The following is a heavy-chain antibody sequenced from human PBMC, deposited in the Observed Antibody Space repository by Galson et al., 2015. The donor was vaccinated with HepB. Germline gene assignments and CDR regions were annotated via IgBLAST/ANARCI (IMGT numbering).Heavy chain of an antibody. Sequence: SLRLSCAASGFTFSSYGMHWVRQAPGKGLEWVAVIWYDGSNKYYADSVKGRFTISRDNSKNTLYLQMNSLRAEDTAVYYCAREPRRAGEAFDIWGQGTMVTVSS. CDR3: AREPRRAGEAFDI. CDR1: GFTFSSYG. J-gene: IGHJ3*02. V-gene: IGHV3-33*01. D-gene: IGHD1-14*01. CDR2: IWYDGSNK.